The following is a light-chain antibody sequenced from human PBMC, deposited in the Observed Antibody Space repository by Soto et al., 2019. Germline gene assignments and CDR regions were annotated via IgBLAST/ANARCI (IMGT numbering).Light chain of an antibody. CDR2: ATS. V-gene: IGKV3-11*01. CDR3: QQRSSWPFT. CDR1: QSIGNY. Sequence: EVVLTQSPATLSLSPGEGATLSCRASQSIGNYLAWYQQKPGQAPRLLIYATSNRATGIPARFSGSGSGTDFTLTISSLEPEDLAAYYCQQRSSWPFTFGPGTKVDIK. J-gene: IGKJ3*01.